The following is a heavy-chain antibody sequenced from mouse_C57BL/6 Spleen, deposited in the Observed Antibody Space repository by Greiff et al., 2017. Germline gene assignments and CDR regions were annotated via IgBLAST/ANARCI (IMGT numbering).Heavy chain of an antibody. CDR3: ASYDYDVWFAY. CDR1: GYTFTSYG. V-gene: IGHV1-81*01. D-gene: IGHD2-4*01. J-gene: IGHJ3*01. Sequence: QVQLKQSGAELARPGASVKLSCKASGYTFTSYGISWVKQRTGQGLEWIGEIYPRSGNTYYNEKFKGKATLTADKSSSTAYMELRSLTSEDSAVYFCASYDYDVWFAYWGQGTLVTVSA. CDR2: IYPRSGNT.